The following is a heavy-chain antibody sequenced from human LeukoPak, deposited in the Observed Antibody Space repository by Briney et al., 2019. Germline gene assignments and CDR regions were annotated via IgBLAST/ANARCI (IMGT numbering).Heavy chain of an antibody. Sequence: SETLSLTCTVSGDSISSHYWSWIRQPAGKGLEWIGRIYTTGDTNYNPSLKSRVTLSVDTSKNQFSLTLSSVTAADTAVYYCARTSGYFYWESHFDYWGQGTLVTVSS. D-gene: IGHD3-22*01. CDR2: IYTTGDT. V-gene: IGHV4-4*07. CDR1: GDSISSHY. CDR3: ARTSGYFYWESHFDY. J-gene: IGHJ4*02.